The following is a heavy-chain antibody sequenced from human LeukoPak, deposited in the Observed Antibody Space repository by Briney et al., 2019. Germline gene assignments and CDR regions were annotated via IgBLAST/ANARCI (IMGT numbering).Heavy chain of an antibody. D-gene: IGHD4-11*01. V-gene: IGHV3-11*06. CDR1: GFTFSDYY. CDR3: AEAPHYSNYGPYYYGMDV. CDR2: ISSSSSYT. Sequence: PGGSLRLSCAASGFTFSDYYMSWIRQAPGKGLEWVSYISSSSSYTNYADSVKGRFTISRDNAKNSLYLQMNSLRAEDTAVYYCAEAPHYSNYGPYYYGMDVWGQGTTVTVSS. J-gene: IGHJ6*02.